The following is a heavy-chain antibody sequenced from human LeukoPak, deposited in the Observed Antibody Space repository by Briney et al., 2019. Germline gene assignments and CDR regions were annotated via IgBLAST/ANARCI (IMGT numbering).Heavy chain of an antibody. CDR3: AREGKDYYGSGSYYNPLEY. V-gene: IGHV3-48*03. CDR1: GFTFSSYE. Sequence: AGGSLRLSCAASGFTFSSYEMNWVRQAPGKGLEWVSYISSSGSTIYYADSVKGRFTISRDNSKNTLYLQMNSLRTEDTAVYYCAREGKDYYGSGSYYNPLEYWGQGTLVTVSS. J-gene: IGHJ4*02. CDR2: ISSSGSTI. D-gene: IGHD3-10*01.